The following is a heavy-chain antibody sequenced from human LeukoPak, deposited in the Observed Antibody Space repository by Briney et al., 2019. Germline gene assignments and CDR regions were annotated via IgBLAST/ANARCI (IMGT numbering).Heavy chain of an antibody. J-gene: IGHJ4*02. V-gene: IGHV3-66*02. CDR1: GFTVSSNY. Sequence: GGSLRPSCAASGFTVSSNYMSWVRQAPGKGLEWVSVIYSGGSTYYADSVKGRFTISRDNSKNTLYLQMNSLRAEDTAVYYCAREGRVSGYDFDCWGQGTLVTVSS. CDR3: AREGRVSGYDFDC. D-gene: IGHD5-12*01. CDR2: IYSGGST.